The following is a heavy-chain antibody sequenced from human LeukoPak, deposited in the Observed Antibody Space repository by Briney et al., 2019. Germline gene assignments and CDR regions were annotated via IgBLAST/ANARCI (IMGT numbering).Heavy chain of an antibody. CDR1: GYTFTSYD. Sequence: GASVKVSCKASGYTFTSYDISWVRQAPGQGLEWMGWINPNSGGTNYAQKFQGRVTMTRDTSISTAYMELSRLRSDDTAVYYCASARGYYDSPDYWGQGTLVTVSS. CDR2: INPNSGGT. V-gene: IGHV1-2*02. CDR3: ASARGYYDSPDY. D-gene: IGHD3-22*01. J-gene: IGHJ4*02.